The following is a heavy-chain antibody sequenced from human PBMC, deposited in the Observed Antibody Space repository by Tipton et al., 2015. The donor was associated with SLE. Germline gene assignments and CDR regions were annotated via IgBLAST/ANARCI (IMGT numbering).Heavy chain of an antibody. CDR3: ARSPGTARAEYSHH. J-gene: IGHJ1*01. CDR2: INHRGST. V-gene: IGHV4-34*01. Sequence: TLSLTCAVYGGSFSGYYWSWIRQPPGKGLEWIGEINHRGSTNYNPSLKSRITISVDTSKNQFSLKLNSVTAADTAVYYCARSPGTARAEYSHHWGQGTLVTVSS. CDR1: GGSFSGYY. D-gene: IGHD1-14*01.